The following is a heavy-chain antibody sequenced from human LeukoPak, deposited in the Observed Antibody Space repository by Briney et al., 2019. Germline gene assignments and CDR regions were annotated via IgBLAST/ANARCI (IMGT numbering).Heavy chain of an antibody. CDR2: IYYIGTT. CDR3: AREGGSYRPLDY. D-gene: IGHD3-16*02. Sequence: SETLSLTCTVSGGSISSSSYYWGWIRQPPGKGLEWIGNIYYIGTTDYNPSLRSRVTMSVDTSKNQFSLKLSSVTAADTAVYYCAREGGSYRPLDYSGQGTLVTVSS. CDR1: GGSISSSSYY. V-gene: IGHV4-39*07. J-gene: IGHJ4*02.